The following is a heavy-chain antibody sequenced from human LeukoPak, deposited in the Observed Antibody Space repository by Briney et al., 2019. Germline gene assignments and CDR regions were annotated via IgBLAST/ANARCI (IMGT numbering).Heavy chain of an antibody. J-gene: IGHJ4*02. CDR2: IYYSGST. D-gene: IGHD6-19*01. Sequence: SETLSLTCTVSGGFVSSGSYYWSWIRQPPGKGLEWIGYIYYSGSTNYNPSLKSRVTISVDTSKNQFSLRLSSATAADTAIYYCARQSGDQSSAWYFDAWGQGTLVTVSS. V-gene: IGHV4-61*01. CDR1: GGFVSSGSYY. CDR3: ARQSGDQSSAWYFDA.